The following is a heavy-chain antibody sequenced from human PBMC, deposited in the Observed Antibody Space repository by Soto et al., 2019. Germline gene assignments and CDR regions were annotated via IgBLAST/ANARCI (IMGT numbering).Heavy chain of an antibody. D-gene: IGHD6-19*01. CDR3: ATGRSDSGWYEEHL. J-gene: IGHJ5*02. V-gene: IGHV4-39*01. Sequence: SETLSLTCTVSNDSIRSGTYYWAWIRQPPGRGLEWMGSRSYLGTTDYNPSLKSRVTISKDASKNQFYLKLTSVTAADTAVYYCATGRSDSGWYEEHLWGRGTLVTVSS. CDR1: NDSIRSGTYY. CDR2: RSYLGTT.